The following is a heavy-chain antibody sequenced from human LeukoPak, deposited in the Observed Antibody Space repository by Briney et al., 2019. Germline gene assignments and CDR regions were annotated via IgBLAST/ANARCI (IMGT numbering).Heavy chain of an antibody. CDR1: GFTFSSYS. V-gene: IGHV3-21*01. D-gene: IGHD6-13*01. Sequence: GGSLRLSCAASGFTFSSYSMNWVRQAPGKGLEWVSSISSSSSYIYYADSVKGRFTISRDNPTTSLFLQLTSLRAQDTAVYYCARGPPVSSSYYGMAVWGQGTTVTVSS. CDR2: ISSSSSYI. J-gene: IGHJ6*02. CDR3: ARGPPVSSSYYGMAV.